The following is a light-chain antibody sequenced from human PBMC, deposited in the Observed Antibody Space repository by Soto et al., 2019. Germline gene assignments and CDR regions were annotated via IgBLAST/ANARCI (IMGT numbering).Light chain of an antibody. CDR2: DAS. Sequence: DLQMTQSPSPLSASIGARFPITCRASQSISNWLAWLQQKPGKAPKVLIFDASNLGSGVPSRFSGSGSGTEFTLTISSLQPGDFGNYYCQQYNSYSPWTFGQGTKV. CDR1: QSISNW. J-gene: IGKJ1*01. V-gene: IGKV1-5*01. CDR3: QQYNSYSPWT.